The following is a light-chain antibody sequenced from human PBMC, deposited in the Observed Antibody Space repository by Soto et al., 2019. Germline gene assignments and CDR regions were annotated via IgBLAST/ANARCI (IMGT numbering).Light chain of an antibody. CDR1: SSDVGGYDY. V-gene: IGLV2-8*01. CDR2: EVS. CDR3: SSYAGNXKGV. Sequence: QSALTQPPSASGSPGQSVTISCTGTSSDVGGYDYVSWYQQHPGKAPKLMIFEVSKRPSGVPDRFSGSKSGNTASLTVSGLQAEDEADYYCSSYAGNXKGVFGTGTKX. J-gene: IGLJ1*01.